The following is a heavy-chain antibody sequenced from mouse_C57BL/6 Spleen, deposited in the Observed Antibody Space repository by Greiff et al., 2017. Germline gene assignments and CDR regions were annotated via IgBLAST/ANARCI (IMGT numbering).Heavy chain of an antibody. Sequence: QVQLQQSGAELVMPGASVKLSCKASGYTFTSYWMHWVKQRPGRGLEWIGEIDPSDSYTNYNQKFKGKSTLTVDKSSSTAYMQLSSLTSEDSAVYYCAKGEGYAMDYWGQGTSVTVSS. V-gene: IGHV1-69*01. D-gene: IGHD2-13*01. CDR1: GYTFTSYW. J-gene: IGHJ4*01. CDR3: AKGEGYAMDY. CDR2: IDPSDSYT.